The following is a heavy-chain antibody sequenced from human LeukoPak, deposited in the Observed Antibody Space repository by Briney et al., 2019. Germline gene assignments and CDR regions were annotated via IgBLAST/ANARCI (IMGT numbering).Heavy chain of an antibody. Sequence: GGSLRLSCAASGFTFSNYWMHWVRQAPGKGRVWVSRINSDGINTSYADSVKGRFTISRDNAKNSLYLQMNSLRAEDTAVYYCAELGITMTGGVWGKGTTVTISS. CDR3: AELGITMTGGV. CDR2: INSDGINT. V-gene: IGHV3-74*01. CDR1: GFTFSNYW. D-gene: IGHD3-10*02. J-gene: IGHJ6*04.